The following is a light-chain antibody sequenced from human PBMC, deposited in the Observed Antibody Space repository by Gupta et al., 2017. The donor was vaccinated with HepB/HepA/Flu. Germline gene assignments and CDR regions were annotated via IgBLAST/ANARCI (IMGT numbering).Light chain of an antibody. CDR2: KDN. V-gene: IGLV3-25*03. CDR3: QSADSSSTYRV. Sequence: SYELTLPPPVSGPSGQTARITSSGDALPKQYDSWYQQKLGQASVLVIYKDNERPSGVPDRFSGSSTGTTVTLTISGVQAEDEAAYYCQSADSSSTYRVFGGGTKLTVL. J-gene: IGLJ3*02. CDR1: ALPKQY.